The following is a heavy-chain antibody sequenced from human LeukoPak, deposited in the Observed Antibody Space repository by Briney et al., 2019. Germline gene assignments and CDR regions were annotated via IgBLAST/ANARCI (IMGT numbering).Heavy chain of an antibody. V-gene: IGHV5-51*01. Sequence: GESLKISCKGSGYSFTSYSIGWGRHMPGKGLEWRGSIYPGDSDNRYSPSFQGQVTISADKSISTAYLQWSSLKASDTAMYYCARRFYDSSGYYLDYWGEGTLVTVSS. CDR2: IYPGDSDN. J-gene: IGHJ4*02. D-gene: IGHD3-22*01. CDR1: GYSFTSYS. CDR3: ARRFYDSSGYYLDY.